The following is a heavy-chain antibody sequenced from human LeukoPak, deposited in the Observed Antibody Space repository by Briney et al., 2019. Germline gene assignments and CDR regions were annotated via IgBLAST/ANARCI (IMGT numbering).Heavy chain of an antibody. CDR3: AKDHDERFGEFSFDY. V-gene: IGHV3-30*18. Sequence: GGSLRLSCAASGFTFSSYGMHWVRQAPGKGLEWVAVISYDGSNKYYADSVKGRFTISRDNSKNTLYLQMNSLRAEDTAVYYCAKDHDERFGEFSFDYWGQGTLVTVSS. J-gene: IGHJ4*02. D-gene: IGHD3-10*01. CDR1: GFTFSSYG. CDR2: ISYDGSNK.